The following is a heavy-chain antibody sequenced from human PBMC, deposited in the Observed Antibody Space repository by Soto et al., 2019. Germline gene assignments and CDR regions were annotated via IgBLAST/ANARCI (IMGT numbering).Heavy chain of an antibody. J-gene: IGHJ4*02. CDR1: GFSLSTSGVG. CDR3: AHRDYFDSGKQFDY. V-gene: IGHV2-5*02. D-gene: IGHD3-10*01. CDR2: IYWDDEK. Sequence: QITLKESGPTLVKPTQTLTLTCTFSGFSLSTSGVGVGWIRQPPGKALEWLAIIYWDDEKRYSPSLKTRLTVNKETSKNQVVLTMTNVDPVDTATYYCAHRDYFDSGKQFDYWGQGTLVSVSS.